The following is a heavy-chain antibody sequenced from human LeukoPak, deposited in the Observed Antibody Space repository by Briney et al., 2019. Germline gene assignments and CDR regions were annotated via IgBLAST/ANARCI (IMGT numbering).Heavy chain of an antibody. CDR2: IRSRGVTT. D-gene: IGHD3-22*01. CDR3: AKARAGYYDFDY. V-gene: IGHV3-23*01. J-gene: IGHJ4*02. CDR1: GFSINTYA. Sequence: GGSLTLSCVASGFSINTYAMSWVRQTPRKGLEWVSSIRSRGVTTYYADSVKGRFTISRDNSRNTLYLQMNSLRAKDTAEYYCAKARAGYYDFDYWGQGTPVTVSS.